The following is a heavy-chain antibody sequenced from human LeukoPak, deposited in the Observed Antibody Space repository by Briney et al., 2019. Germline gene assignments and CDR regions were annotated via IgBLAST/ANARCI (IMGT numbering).Heavy chain of an antibody. J-gene: IGHJ4*02. CDR3: ANLYSSHY. D-gene: IGHD6-13*01. CDR1: GFTFSSYG. Sequence: PGGSLRLSCAASGFTFSSYGMHWVRQAPGKGLEWVAVISYDGSNKYYADSVKGRFTISRDNSKNTLYLQMNSLRAEDTAVYYCANLYSSHYWGQGTLVTVSS. CDR2: ISYDGSNK. V-gene: IGHV3-30*18.